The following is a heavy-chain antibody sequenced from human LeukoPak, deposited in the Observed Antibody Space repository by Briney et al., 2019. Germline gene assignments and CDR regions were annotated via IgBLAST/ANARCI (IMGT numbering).Heavy chain of an antibody. CDR1: GYTFTSYG. V-gene: IGHV1-18*01. Sequence: GASVKVSCKASGYTFTSYGISWVRQAPEQGLEWMGWISAYNGNTNYAQKLQGRVTMTTDTSTSTAYMELRSLRSDDTAVYYCARVVVSIMITFGGVIPTGYFDYWGQGTLVTVSS. CDR3: ARVVVSIMITFGGVIPTGYFDY. D-gene: IGHD3-16*02. J-gene: IGHJ4*02. CDR2: ISAYNGNT.